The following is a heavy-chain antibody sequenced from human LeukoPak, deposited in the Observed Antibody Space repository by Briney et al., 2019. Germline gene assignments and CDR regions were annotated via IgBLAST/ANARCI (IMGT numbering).Heavy chain of an antibody. Sequence: SGGSLRLSCAASGFTFSSYSMNWVRQAPGKGLEWVSSISSSSSYIYYADSVKGRYTISRDNAKNSLYLQMNSLRAEDTAVYYCARGYYYDSSGYTYWGQGTLVTVSS. CDR1: GFTFSSYS. J-gene: IGHJ4*02. CDR2: ISSSSSYI. V-gene: IGHV3-21*01. CDR3: ARGYYYDSSGYTY. D-gene: IGHD3-22*01.